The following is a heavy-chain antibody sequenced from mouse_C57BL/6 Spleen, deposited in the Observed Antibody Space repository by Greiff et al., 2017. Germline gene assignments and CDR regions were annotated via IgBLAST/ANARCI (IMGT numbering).Heavy chain of an antibody. CDR2: ISGGGGNT. CDR3: ARHETSYYSNYVGYFDV. Sequence: EVQLVESGGGLVKPGGSLKLSCAASGFTFSSYTMSWVRQTPEKRLEWVATISGGGGNTYYPDSVKGRFTISRDNAKNTLYLQMSSLRSEDTALYYCARHETSYYSNYVGYFDVWGTGTTVTVSS. V-gene: IGHV5-9*01. CDR1: GFTFSSYT. D-gene: IGHD2-5*01. J-gene: IGHJ1*03.